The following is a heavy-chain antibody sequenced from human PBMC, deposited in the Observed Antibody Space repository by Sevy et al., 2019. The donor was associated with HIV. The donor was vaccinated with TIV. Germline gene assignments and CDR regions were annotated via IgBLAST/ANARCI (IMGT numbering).Heavy chain of an antibody. Sequence: ASVKVSCKASGGTFSSYAISWVRQAPGQGLEWMGGIIPIFGTANYAQKFQGRVTITADKSTSTAYMELSSLRSEDTAVYYCAISGIAARSYYYYYMDVWGKGTTVTVSS. J-gene: IGHJ6*03. V-gene: IGHV1-69*06. D-gene: IGHD6-6*01. CDR1: GGTFSSYA. CDR3: AISGIAARSYYYYYMDV. CDR2: IIPIFGTA.